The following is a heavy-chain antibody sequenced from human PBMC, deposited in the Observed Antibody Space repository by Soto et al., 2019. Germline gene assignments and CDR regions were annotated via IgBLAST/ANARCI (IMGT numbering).Heavy chain of an antibody. CDR1: GDTFTSHT. CDR3: ARDQYCSTSTCFGCMDV. J-gene: IGHJ6*03. CDR2: IIPMLGIT. V-gene: IGHV1-69*08. D-gene: IGHD2-2*01. Sequence: HVQLVQSGAEMKQPGSSVKVSCQASGDTFTSHTITWVRQAPGQGLEWVGRIIPMLGITDYAQRLQGRVTITADKSTSIAYMELRNLRSEDTALYYCARDQYCSTSTCFGCMDVWGGGTTVIVSS.